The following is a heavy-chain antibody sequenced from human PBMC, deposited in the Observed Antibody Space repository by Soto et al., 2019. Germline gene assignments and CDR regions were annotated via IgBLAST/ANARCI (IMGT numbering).Heavy chain of an antibody. CDR3: ALGWGKWLRPDFDY. CDR1: GGTFSSYA. J-gene: IGHJ4*02. Sequence: QVQLVQSGAEVKKPESSVKVSCKASGGTFSSYAISWVRQAPGQGLEWMGGIIPIFGTANYAQKFQGRVTITADKSTSTAYMELSSLRSEDTAVYYCALGWGKWLRPDFDYWGQGTLVTVSS. CDR2: IIPIFGTA. D-gene: IGHD5-12*01. V-gene: IGHV1-69*06.